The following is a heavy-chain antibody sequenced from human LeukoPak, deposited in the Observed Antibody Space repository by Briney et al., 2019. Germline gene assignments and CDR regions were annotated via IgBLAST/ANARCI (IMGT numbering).Heavy chain of an antibody. Sequence: PSETLSLTCTVSGGSISSYYWSWIRQPPGKGLEWIGYIYYNGSTNYNPSLKSRVTISVDTSKNQFSLKLSSVTAADTAVYYCARLLSQQWDAFDIWGQGTMVTVSS. J-gene: IGHJ3*02. V-gene: IGHV4-59*08. CDR3: ARLLSQQWDAFDI. CDR1: GGSISSYY. CDR2: IYYNGST. D-gene: IGHD1/OR15-1a*01.